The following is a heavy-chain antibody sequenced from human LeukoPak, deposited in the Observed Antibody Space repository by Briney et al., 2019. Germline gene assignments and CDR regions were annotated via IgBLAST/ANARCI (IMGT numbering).Heavy chain of an antibody. V-gene: IGHV1-18*01. Sequence: ASVKVSCKASGYTFTSYGISWERQAPGQGLEWMGWISAYNGNTNYAQKFQGRVTMTRDTSISTAYMELSRLRSDDTAVYYCARDVGEYCSSTNCYASNYWGQGTLVTVSS. CDR3: ARDVGEYCSSTNCYASNY. CDR1: GYTFTSYG. CDR2: ISAYNGNT. J-gene: IGHJ4*02. D-gene: IGHD2-2*01.